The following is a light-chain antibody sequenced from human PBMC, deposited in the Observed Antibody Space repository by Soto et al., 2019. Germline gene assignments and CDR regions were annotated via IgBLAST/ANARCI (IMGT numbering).Light chain of an antibody. J-gene: IGKJ2*01. Sequence: DIQMTQSPSTLSASVGDRVTITCRASQSISSWLAWYQQKLGRAPRLLIYGASTLQSGVPSRFSGSGSGTDFTLTISSLQPEDFATYYCQQLTNFRFTFGQGTKLDIK. CDR3: QQLTNFRFT. V-gene: IGKV1-5*01. CDR1: QSISSW. CDR2: GAS.